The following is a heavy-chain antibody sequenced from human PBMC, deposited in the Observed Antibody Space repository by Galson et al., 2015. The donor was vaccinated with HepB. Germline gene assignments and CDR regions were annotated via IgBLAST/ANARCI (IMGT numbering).Heavy chain of an antibody. CDR3: ARFPDLGIDY. D-gene: IGHD1-1*01. V-gene: IGHV4-34*01. J-gene: IGHJ4*02. CDR2: INHSGST. CDR1: GGSFSGYY. Sequence: SETLSLTCAVYGGSFSGYYWSWIRQPPGKGLEWIGEINHSGSTNYNPSLKSRVTISVDTSKNQFSLKLSSVTAADTAVYYCARFPDLGIDYWGQGTLVTVSS.